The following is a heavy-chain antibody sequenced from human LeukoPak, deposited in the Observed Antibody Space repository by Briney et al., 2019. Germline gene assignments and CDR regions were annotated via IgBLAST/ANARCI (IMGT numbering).Heavy chain of an antibody. J-gene: IGHJ4*02. V-gene: IGHV4-34*01. D-gene: IGHD5-18*01. Sequence: SETLSLTCTVSGGSISSYYWSWIRQPPGKGLEWIGEINHSGSTNYNPSLKSRVTISVDTSKNQFSLKLSSVTAADTAVYYCARGRRLRGYSYGYGYWGQGTLVTVSS. CDR3: ARGRRLRGYSYGYGY. CDR1: GGSISSYY. CDR2: INHSGST.